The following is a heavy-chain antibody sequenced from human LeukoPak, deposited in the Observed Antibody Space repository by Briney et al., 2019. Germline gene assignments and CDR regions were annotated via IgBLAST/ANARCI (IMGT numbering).Heavy chain of an antibody. CDR3: ARGEWLRSWFGY. V-gene: IGHV4-34*01. J-gene: IGHJ4*02. CDR2: INHSGST. D-gene: IGHD5-12*01. Sequence: SETLSLTCAVYGGSFSGYYWSWIRQPPGKGLEWIGEINHSGSTNYNPSLKSRVTISVDTSKNQFSLKPSSVTAADTAVYYCARGEWLRSWFGYWGQGTLVTVSS. CDR1: GGSFSGYY.